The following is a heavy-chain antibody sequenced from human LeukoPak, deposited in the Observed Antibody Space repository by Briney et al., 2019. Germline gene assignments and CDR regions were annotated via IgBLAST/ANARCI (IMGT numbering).Heavy chain of an antibody. Sequence: GGSLRLSCAASGFTFSSYGMHWVRQAPGKGLEWVAVISYDGSNKYYADFVKGRFTISRDNSKNTLYLQMNSLRAEDTAVYYCAKDNAPFGYGEDYFDYWGQGTLVTVSS. D-gene: IGHD4-17*01. CDR1: GFTFSSYG. CDR3: AKDNAPFGYGEDYFDY. V-gene: IGHV3-30*18. J-gene: IGHJ4*02. CDR2: ISYDGSNK.